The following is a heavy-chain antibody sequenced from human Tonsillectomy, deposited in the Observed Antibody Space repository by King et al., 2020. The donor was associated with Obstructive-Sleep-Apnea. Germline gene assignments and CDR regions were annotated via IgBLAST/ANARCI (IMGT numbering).Heavy chain of an antibody. Sequence: VQLVESGAEVKKPGESLKISCKGSGYSFTSYWIGWVRQMPGKGLEWMGIIYPGDSDTRYSPSLQGQVTISADKSISTAYLQWRSLKASDTAMYYCARQGEVDTAMVSPIDYWGQGTLVTVSS. CDR2: IYPGDSDT. CDR1: GYSFTSYW. J-gene: IGHJ4*02. V-gene: IGHV5-51*01. D-gene: IGHD5-18*01. CDR3: ARQGEVDTAMVSPIDY.